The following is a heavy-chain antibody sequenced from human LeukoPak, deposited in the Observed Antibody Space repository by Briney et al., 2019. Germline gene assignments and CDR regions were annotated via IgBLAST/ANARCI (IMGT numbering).Heavy chain of an antibody. CDR1: GGSNSHPNW. Sequence: SDSVSLPRTVSGGSNSHPNWWGWVRQRPGQGLEWNGEISLTGLTHYNPSLERRVTVSLDKSKNQHSLNLTSLTAADTAVYYCSRENGAFSPFGYWGQGTLATVLS. CDR2: ISLTGLT. J-gene: IGHJ4*02. CDR3: SRENGAFSPFGY. V-gene: IGHV4-4*02. D-gene: IGHD3-3*01.